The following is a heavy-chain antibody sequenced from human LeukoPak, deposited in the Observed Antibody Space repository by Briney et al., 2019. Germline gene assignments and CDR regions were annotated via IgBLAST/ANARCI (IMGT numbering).Heavy chain of an antibody. CDR3: ATSGGSYAPPWS. J-gene: IGHJ5*02. CDR2: IYYSGST. D-gene: IGHD1-26*01. V-gene: IGHV4-59*01. Sequence: SETLSLTCTVSGGSTSSYYWSWIRQPPGKGLEWIGYIYYSGSTNYNPSLKSRVTISVDTSKNQFSLKLSSVTAADTAVYYCATSGGSYAPPWSWGQGTLVTVSS. CDR1: GGSTSSYY.